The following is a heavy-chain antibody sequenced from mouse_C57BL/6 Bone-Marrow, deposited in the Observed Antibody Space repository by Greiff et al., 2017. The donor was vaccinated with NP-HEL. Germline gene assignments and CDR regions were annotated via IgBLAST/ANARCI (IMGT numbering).Heavy chain of an antibody. V-gene: IGHV1-54*01. Sequence: QVQLQQSGAELVRPGTSVKVSCTASGYAFTNYLIEWVKQRPGQGLEWIGVINPGSGGTNYNEKFKGKATLTADKSSSTAYMQLSSLTSEDSAVYFCARYYYGPYYYAMDDWGQGTSVTVSS. CDR3: ARYYYGPYYYAMDD. CDR2: INPGSGGT. J-gene: IGHJ4*01. D-gene: IGHD1-1*01. CDR1: GYAFTNYL.